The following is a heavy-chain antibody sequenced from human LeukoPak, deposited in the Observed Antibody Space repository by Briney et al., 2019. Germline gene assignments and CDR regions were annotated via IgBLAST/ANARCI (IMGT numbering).Heavy chain of an antibody. D-gene: IGHD3-10*01. Sequence: GGSLRLSCAASGFTFSGSAMHWVRQVSGKGLEWVGHIRSKPNNYATAYAASVKGRFTISRDDSQNTAYLQMDSLKTDDTAVYYCTRQGSGSTFDSWGPDTLVTVSS. V-gene: IGHV3-73*01. CDR3: TRQGSGSTFDS. CDR2: IRSKPNNYAT. J-gene: IGHJ4*02. CDR1: GFTFSGSA.